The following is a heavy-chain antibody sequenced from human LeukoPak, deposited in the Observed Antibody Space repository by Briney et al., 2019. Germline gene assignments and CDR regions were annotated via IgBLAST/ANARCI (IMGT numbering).Heavy chain of an antibody. CDR2: MSAYNGDT. CDR1: GYTFTSHG. V-gene: IGHV1-18*01. CDR3: ARDPSNTSGWMTWFDP. J-gene: IGHJ5*02. Sequence: ASVKVSCKASGYTFTSHGISWVRQAPGQGLEWMGWMSAYNGDTKYAQNLQGRVTLTTNTLTTTAYLELRSLTSDDTAVYYCARDPSNTSGWMTWFDPWGQGTLVTVSS. D-gene: IGHD6-19*01.